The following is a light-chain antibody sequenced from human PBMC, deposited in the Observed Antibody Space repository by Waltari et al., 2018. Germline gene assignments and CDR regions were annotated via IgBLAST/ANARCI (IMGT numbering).Light chain of an antibody. V-gene: IGLV2-8*01. CDR2: EVS. Sequence: QAALTQPPSVSGSPGQSVTISCTGTNSDIGGYNYVSWYQQHPGTAPKLMIYEVSKRPSGVSDRFSGSKSGNTASLTISGLQAEDEADYYCSSYACSNIYWVFGGGTRLTVL. CDR1: NSDIGGYNY. J-gene: IGLJ3*02. CDR3: SSYACSNIYWV.